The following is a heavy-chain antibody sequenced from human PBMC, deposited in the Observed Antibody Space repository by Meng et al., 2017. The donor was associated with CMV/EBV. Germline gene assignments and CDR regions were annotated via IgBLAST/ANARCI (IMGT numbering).Heavy chain of an antibody. Sequence: QVQLVESGGGLVKPGGSLRLSCAASGFTFSDYYMSWIRQAPGKGLEWVSYISSSSSYTNYADSVKGRFTISRDNSKNTLYLQMNSLRAEDTAVYYCAKDRRLGIEDWYFDLWGRGTLVTVSS. J-gene: IGHJ2*01. CDR2: ISSSSSYT. CDR1: GFTFSDYY. CDR3: AKDRRLGIEDWYFDL. D-gene: IGHD3-16*01. V-gene: IGHV3-11*06.